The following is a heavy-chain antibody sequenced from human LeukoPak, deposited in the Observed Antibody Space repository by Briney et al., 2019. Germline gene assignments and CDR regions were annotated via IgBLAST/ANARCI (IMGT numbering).Heavy chain of an antibody. CDR3: ARDRGGGGTYFDY. CDR2: INPSSGGT. J-gene: IGHJ4*02. CDR1: GYTFTGYY. V-gene: IGHV1-2*06. D-gene: IGHD3-10*01. Sequence: GASVKVSCKASGYTFTGYYMHWVRQAPGQGLEWVGRINPSSGGTNYAQKFQGRVTMTRDTSITTAYMELSRLTSDDTAVYYCARDRGGGGTYFDYWGQGTLVTVSS.